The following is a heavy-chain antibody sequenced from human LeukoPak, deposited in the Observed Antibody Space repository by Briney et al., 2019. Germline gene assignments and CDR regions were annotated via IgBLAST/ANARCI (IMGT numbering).Heavy chain of an antibody. J-gene: IGHJ4*02. CDR3: ARARSGYHY. V-gene: IGHV4-39*07. CDR2: INHSGST. CDR1: GGSISSSSYY. D-gene: IGHD3-3*01. Sequence: PSETLSLTCTVSGGSISSSSYYWGWIRQPPGKGLEWIGEINHSGSTNYNPSLKSRVTISVDTSKNQFSLKLSSVTAADTAVYYCARARSGYHYWGQGTLVTVSS.